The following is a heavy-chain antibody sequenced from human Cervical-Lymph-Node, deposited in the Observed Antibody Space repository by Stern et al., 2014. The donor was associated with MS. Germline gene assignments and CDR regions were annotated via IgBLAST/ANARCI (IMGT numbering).Heavy chain of an antibody. CDR3: ARGGRMASMFY. J-gene: IGHJ4*02. Sequence: QLQLQESGPGLVKPSETLSLTCNVSGASFTDYYWSWILQPPGKGLAWTGYIDSSGSTNYSPSLKSRVTISIDTSKSQFSLNLQSVTAADTAVYYCARGGRMASMFYWGQGTLVTVSS. V-gene: IGHV4-59*01. CDR1: GASFTDYY. D-gene: IGHD5-24*01. CDR2: IDSSGST.